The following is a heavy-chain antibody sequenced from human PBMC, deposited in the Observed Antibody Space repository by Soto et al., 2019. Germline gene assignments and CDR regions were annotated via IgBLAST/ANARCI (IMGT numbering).Heavy chain of an antibody. CDR2: IRYDGNNK. Sequence: QVQLVESGGGWVQPGRSLRLSCEATGFSFTTYGMHWVRQAPGKGLEWVAVIRYDGNNKYYADSVEGRFTISRDNSKNTVYLQMKSVRGDDTAVYYCARGGVTGIVGIFGSPLDIWGQGTVVTVSS. J-gene: IGHJ3*02. CDR3: ARGGVTGIVGIFGSPLDI. CDR1: GFSFTTYG. V-gene: IGHV3-33*01. D-gene: IGHD1-1*01.